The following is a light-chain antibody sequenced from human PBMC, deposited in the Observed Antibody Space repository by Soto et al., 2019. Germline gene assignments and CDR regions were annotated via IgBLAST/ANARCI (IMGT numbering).Light chain of an antibody. J-gene: IGLJ2*01. CDR2: SNN. CDR1: SSNIGSNT. V-gene: IGLV1-44*01. Sequence: QSVLTQPPSASGTPGQRVTISCSGSSSNIGSNTVNWYQQLPGTAPKLLIYSNNQRPSGVPDRFSGSNSGTSASLAISGLQSEDEADYYCAAWDDSLHGVVFGGGTKLTVL. CDR3: AAWDDSLHGVV.